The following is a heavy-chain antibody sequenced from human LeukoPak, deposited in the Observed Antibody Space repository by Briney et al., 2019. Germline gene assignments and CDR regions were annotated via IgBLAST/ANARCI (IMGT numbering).Heavy chain of an antibody. CDR1: GFTFSSYE. D-gene: IGHD2-2*01. V-gene: IGHV3-48*03. J-gene: IGHJ4*02. Sequence: GGSLRLSCAASGFTFSSYEMNWVRQAPGKGLEWVSYISSSGSTIYYADSVKGRFTISRDNAKNSLYLQVNSLRAEDTAVYYCARKYPLSTADYWGQGTLVTVSS. CDR2: ISSSGSTI. CDR3: ARKYPLSTADY.